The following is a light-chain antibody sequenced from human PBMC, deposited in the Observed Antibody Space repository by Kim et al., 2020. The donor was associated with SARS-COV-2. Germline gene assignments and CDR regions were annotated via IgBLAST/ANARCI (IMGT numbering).Light chain of an antibody. Sequence: GQSLSISCSGTSSGVGGYNYVSWYQRQPGKAPKLMIYDVSNRPSGVSNRFSGSKSGNTASLTISGLQAEDEADYYCSSYTSSTPWVFGGGTKLTVL. J-gene: IGLJ2*01. V-gene: IGLV2-14*03. CDR1: SSGVGGYNY. CDR3: SSYTSSTPWV. CDR2: DVS.